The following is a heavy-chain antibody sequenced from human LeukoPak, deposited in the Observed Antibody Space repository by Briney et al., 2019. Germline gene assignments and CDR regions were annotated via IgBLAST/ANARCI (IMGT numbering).Heavy chain of an antibody. V-gene: IGHV3-30*18. CDR3: ANYGDYYYFYY. Sequence: PGRSLRLSCAASGFTFSSYGVHWVRQAPGKGLEWVAVISYDGSNKYSADSVKGRFTISRDNSKNTLYLQMNSLRAEDTAVYYCANYGDYYYFYYWGQGTLVTVSS. J-gene: IGHJ4*02. CDR2: ISYDGSNK. D-gene: IGHD4-17*01. CDR1: GFTFSSYG.